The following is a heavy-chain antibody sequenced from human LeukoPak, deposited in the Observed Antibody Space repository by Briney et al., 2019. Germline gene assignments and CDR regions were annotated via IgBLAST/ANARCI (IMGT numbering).Heavy chain of an antibody. Sequence: PGGSLRLSCAASGFTFSSYAMSWVRQAPGKGLEWVSAISGSGGSTYYADSVKGRFTISRDNSKNTLYLQMDSLRGEDTAVYYCARDQRNGYNYGAFDIWGQGTKVTVSS. CDR3: ARDQRNGYNYGAFDI. J-gene: IGHJ3*02. V-gene: IGHV3-23*01. CDR1: GFTFSSYA. D-gene: IGHD5-24*01. CDR2: ISGSGGST.